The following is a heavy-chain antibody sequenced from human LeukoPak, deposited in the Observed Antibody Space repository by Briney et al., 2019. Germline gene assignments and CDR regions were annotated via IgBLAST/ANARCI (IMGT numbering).Heavy chain of an antibody. V-gene: IGHV1-2*02. D-gene: IGHD5-18*01. CDR1: GYTFTGYY. CDR3: ARDRGGYGYQRSWGLTAFDI. CDR2: INPNSGGT. Sequence: GASVKVSCKASGYTFTGYYMHWVRQAPGQGLEWMGWINPNSGGTNYAQKFQGRVTMTRDTSISTAYMELSRLRSDDTAVYYCARDRGGYGYQRSWGLTAFDIWGQGTMVTVSS. J-gene: IGHJ3*02.